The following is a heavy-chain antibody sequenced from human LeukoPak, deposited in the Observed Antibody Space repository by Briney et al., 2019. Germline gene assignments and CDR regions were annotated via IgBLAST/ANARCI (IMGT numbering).Heavy chain of an antibody. V-gene: IGHV1-24*01. CDR3: ATEGHVLLPFQH. J-gene: IGHJ1*01. CDR2: FDPEDGET. CDR1: GSPLTELS. D-gene: IGHD3-10*01. Sequence: GASVKVSFKVSGSPLTELSMHWVRQAPGKGVEWMGGFDPEDGETIYAQKFQGRVTMTEDTSTDTAYMELSSLRSEDTAVYYCATEGHVLLPFQHWGQGTLVTVSS.